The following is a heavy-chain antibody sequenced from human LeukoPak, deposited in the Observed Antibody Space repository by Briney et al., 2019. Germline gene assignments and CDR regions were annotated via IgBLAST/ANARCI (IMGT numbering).Heavy chain of an antibody. J-gene: IGHJ6*03. V-gene: IGHV4-34*01. CDR3: ARGVGWPHTMTYYYYMDV. CDR2: INHSGST. D-gene: IGHD1-26*01. CDR1: GGSFSNYY. Sequence: SETLSLTCAVYGGSFSNYYYSWIRKPPGKGLEWIGEINHSGSTNYNPSLKNRVTMSVDTSKNQFSLNLSSVAAADAAVYYCARGVGWPHTMTYYYYMDVWGKGTPVTVSS.